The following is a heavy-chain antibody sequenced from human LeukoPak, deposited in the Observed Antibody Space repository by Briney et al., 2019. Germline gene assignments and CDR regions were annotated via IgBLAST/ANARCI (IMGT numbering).Heavy chain of an antibody. J-gene: IGHJ6*02. CDR3: ARGVTMVRGVPSVGMDV. CDR2: INHSGST. V-gene: IGHV4-34*01. Sequence: PSETLSLTCAVYGGSFSGYYWGWIRQPPGKGLEWIGEINHSGSTNYNPSLKSRVTISVDTSKNQFSLKLSSVTAADTAVYYCARGVTMVRGVPSVGMDVWGQGTTVTVSS. CDR1: GGSFSGYY. D-gene: IGHD3-10*01.